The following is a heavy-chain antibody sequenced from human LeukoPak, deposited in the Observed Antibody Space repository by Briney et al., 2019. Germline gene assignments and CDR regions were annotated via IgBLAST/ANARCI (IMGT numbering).Heavy chain of an antibody. CDR3: ARADQYYYGSGSSH. V-gene: IGHV3-21*01. CDR1: GFTFSSYA. D-gene: IGHD3-10*01. Sequence: PGGSLRLSCAASGFTFSSYAMNWVRQAPGKGLEWVSSISSSSSYIYYADSVKGRFTISRDNAKNSLYLQMNSLRAEDTAVYYCARADQYYYGSGSSHWGQGTLVTVSS. CDR2: ISSSSSYI. J-gene: IGHJ4*02.